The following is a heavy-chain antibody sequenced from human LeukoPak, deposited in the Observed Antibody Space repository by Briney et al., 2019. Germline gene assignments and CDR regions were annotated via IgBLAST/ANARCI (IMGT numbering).Heavy chain of an antibody. CDR1: GGSISSYY. CDR2: IYYSGST. V-gene: IGHV4-59*01. CDR3: ARALYYYDSSGYYPYWYFDL. J-gene: IGHJ2*01. D-gene: IGHD3-22*01. Sequence: SETLSLTCTGSGGSISSYYWSWIRQPPGKGLEWIGYIYYSGSTNYNPSLKSRVTISVDTSKNQFSLKLSSVTAADTAVYYCARALYYYDSSGYYPYWYFDLWGRGTLVTVSS.